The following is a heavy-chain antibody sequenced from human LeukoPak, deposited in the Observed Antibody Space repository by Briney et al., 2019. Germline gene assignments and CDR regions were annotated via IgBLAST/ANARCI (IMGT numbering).Heavy chain of an antibody. CDR2: INHNGNVN. CDR1: GFTFSSYW. V-gene: IGHV3-7*03. J-gene: IGHJ6*02. Sequence: GGSLRLSCAASGFTFSSYWMNWARQAPGKGLEWVASINHNGNVNYYVDSVKGRFTISRDNAKNSLYLQMSNLRAGDTAVYSCARGGGLDVWGQGATVTVSS. D-gene: IGHD3-16*01. CDR3: ARGGGLDV.